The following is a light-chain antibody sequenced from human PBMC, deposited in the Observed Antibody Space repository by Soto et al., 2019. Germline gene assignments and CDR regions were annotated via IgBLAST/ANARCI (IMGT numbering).Light chain of an antibody. J-gene: IGKJ5*01. CDR1: QSVSGN. CDR3: QQYNYRPPA. V-gene: IGKV3-15*01. CDR2: GAS. Sequence: EIVMTQSPATLSVSPGERAALSCRASQSVSGNLAWYQQTPGQALRLLIYGASTRATGIPARFSGSGFGTEFTLTISSLKSEDFAVYYCQQYNYRPPAFGQGTRLEIK.